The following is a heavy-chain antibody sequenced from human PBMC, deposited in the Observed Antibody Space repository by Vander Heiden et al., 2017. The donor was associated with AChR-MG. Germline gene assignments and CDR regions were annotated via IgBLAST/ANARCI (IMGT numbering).Heavy chain of an antibody. CDR3: ARFSSGWSFARVAYYYYGMDV. CDR1: GFTFSSYW. Sequence: EVQLVESGGGLVQPGGSLRLSCAASGFTFSSYWMHWVRQAPGKGLVWVSRINSDGSSTSYADSVKGRFTISRDNAKNTLYLQMNSLRAEDTAVYYCARFSSGWSFARVAYYYYGMDVWGQGTTVTVSS. CDR2: INSDGSST. D-gene: IGHD6-19*01. V-gene: IGHV3-74*01. J-gene: IGHJ6*02.